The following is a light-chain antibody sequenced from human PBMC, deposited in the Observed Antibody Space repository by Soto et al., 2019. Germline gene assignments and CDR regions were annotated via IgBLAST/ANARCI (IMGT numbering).Light chain of an antibody. CDR1: QPIRSW. Sequence: DIQMTQSPSSVSASVGDRVTFTCRASQPIRSWLAWYQQKPGKAPKLLVYAASSLQSGVPSRYSGSRSGTEFTLTISSLQPEDFATYYCQQANSFPFTFGQGTKLEI. CDR3: QQANSFPFT. CDR2: AAS. V-gene: IGKV1-12*01. J-gene: IGKJ2*01.